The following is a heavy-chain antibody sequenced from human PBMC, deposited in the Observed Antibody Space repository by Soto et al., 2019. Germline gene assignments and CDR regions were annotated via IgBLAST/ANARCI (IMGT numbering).Heavy chain of an antibody. CDR3: ARATYYYDSSGYYGYYFDY. Sequence: SETLSLTCTAPGGSSSSYYWSWIRQPPGKGLEWIGYIYYSGSTNYNSSLKSRVTISVDTSKNQLSLKLSSVTAADTSVYYCARATYYYDSSGYYGYYFDYWGQGTLVTASS. D-gene: IGHD3-22*01. J-gene: IGHJ4*02. CDR1: GGSSSSYY. CDR2: IYYSGST. V-gene: IGHV4-59*01.